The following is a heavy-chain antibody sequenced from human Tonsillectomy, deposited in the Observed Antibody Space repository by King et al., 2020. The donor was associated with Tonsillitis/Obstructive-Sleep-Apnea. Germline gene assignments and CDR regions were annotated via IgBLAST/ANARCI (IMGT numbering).Heavy chain of an antibody. D-gene: IGHD2-2*01. Sequence: VQLVQSGAEVKKPGESLKISCKGSGYSFTSYWIGWVRQMPGKGLEWMGIMYPGDSNTRYSPSFQGQVTISADKSIITAYLQWSSLKASDTAIYYCALGVVPTARDAFDIWGQGTMVSVSS. CDR2: MYPGDSNT. J-gene: IGHJ3*02. CDR1: GYSFTSYW. CDR3: ALGVVPTARDAFDI. V-gene: IGHV5-51*01.